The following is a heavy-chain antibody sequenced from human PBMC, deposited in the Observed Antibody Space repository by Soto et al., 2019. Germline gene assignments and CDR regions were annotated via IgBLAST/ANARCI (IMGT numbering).Heavy chain of an antibody. J-gene: IGHJ6*02. Sequence: SETLSLTCAVYGGSFSGYYSSWIRQPPGKGLEWIGEINHSGRTNYNPSLKSRVTISVDTSKNQFSLKLSSVTAADTAVYYCARGGRGYYYYYGMDVWGQGTTVTVSS. CDR2: INHSGRT. V-gene: IGHV4-34*01. CDR1: GGSFSGYY. CDR3: ARGGRGYYYYYGMDV. D-gene: IGHD3-10*01.